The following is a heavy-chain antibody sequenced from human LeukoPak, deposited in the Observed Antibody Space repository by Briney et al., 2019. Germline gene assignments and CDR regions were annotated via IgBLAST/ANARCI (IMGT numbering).Heavy chain of an antibody. CDR1: GGSISSSSYY. J-gene: IGHJ6*02. D-gene: IGHD3-10*01. CDR2: IYYSGST. CDR3: ARHSSLGYYYGSGSPLGV. V-gene: IGHV4-39*01. Sequence: PSETLSLTCTVSGGSISSSSYYWGWIRQPPGTGLEWIGSIYYSGSTYCNPSLKSRVTISVDTSKNQFSLKLSSVTAADTAVYYCARHSSLGYYYGSGSPLGVWGQGTTVTVSS.